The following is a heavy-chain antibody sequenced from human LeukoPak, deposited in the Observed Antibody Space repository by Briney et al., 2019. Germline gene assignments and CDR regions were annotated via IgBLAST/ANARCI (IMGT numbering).Heavy chain of an antibody. J-gene: IGHJ4*02. Sequence: ASVKVSCKASGYTFTGYYMHWVRQAPGQGLEWMGWINPNSGGTNYAQKFQGRVTMTRDTSISTAYLELSSLRSEDTAVYYCATDLGSGSYTFDYWGQGTLVTVSS. V-gene: IGHV1-2*02. CDR2: INPNSGGT. CDR3: ATDLGSGSYTFDY. CDR1: GYTFTGYY. D-gene: IGHD3-10*01.